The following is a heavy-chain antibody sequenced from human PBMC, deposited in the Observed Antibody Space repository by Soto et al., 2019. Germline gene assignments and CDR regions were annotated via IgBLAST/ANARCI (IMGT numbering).Heavy chain of an antibody. CDR1: GFTFSSYG. CDR2: VSYDGNKK. D-gene: IGHD2-21*02. CDR3: AKDLPTYCGGDCFFLH. J-gene: IGHJ1*01. Sequence: GVSLRLSCAASGFTFSSYGMHWVRQAPGKGLQWVAFVSYDGNKKYYTESVKGRFTTSRDNSKNTLYLQMNSLRAEDTAVYYCAKDLPTYCGGDCFFLHWGQGTLVTVPQ. V-gene: IGHV3-30*18.